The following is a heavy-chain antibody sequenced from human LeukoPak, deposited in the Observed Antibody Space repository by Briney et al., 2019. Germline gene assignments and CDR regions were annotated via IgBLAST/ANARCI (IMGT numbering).Heavy chain of an antibody. Sequence: GRSLRLSCAASGFTLSSYAMHWVRQAPGKGLEWVAVISYDGINKYYADSVKGRFTISRDNSKNTLYLQMNNLRAEDTAVYYCARVGDRGYEAYVFDIWGQGTMVTVSS. V-gene: IGHV3-30-3*01. CDR3: ARVGDRGYEAYVFDI. D-gene: IGHD5-12*01. CDR2: ISYDGINK. J-gene: IGHJ3*02. CDR1: GFTLSSYA.